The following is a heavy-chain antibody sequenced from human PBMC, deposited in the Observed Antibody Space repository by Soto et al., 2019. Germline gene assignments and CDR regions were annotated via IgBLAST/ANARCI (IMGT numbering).Heavy chain of an antibody. J-gene: IGHJ4*02. CDR3: ARGRMYYDILTGYQSFDY. V-gene: IGHV4-34*01. Sequence: SETLSLTCAVYGGSFSGYYWSWIRQPPGKGLEWIGEINHSGSTNYNPSLKSRVTISVDTSKNQFSLKLSSVTAADTAVYYCARGRMYYDILTGYQSFDYWGQGTLVTVSS. CDR1: GGSFSGYY. CDR2: INHSGST. D-gene: IGHD3-9*01.